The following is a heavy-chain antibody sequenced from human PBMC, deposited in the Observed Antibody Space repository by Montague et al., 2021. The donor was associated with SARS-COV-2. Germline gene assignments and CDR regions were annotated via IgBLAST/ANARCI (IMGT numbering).Heavy chain of an antibody. J-gene: IGHJ4*02. D-gene: IGHD3-10*01. Sequence: SETLSLTCTVSGDSVSIARYFWAWVRQPPGKGLELIGSIFYFGAVSYNPSLRSRVTISVDTSNNQFSLRLSSVTAADTAKYYCARVGNYLGFYWSQGTLVTVSS. V-gene: IGHV4-61*01. CDR1: GDSVSIARYF. CDR2: IFYFGAV. CDR3: ARVGNYLGFY.